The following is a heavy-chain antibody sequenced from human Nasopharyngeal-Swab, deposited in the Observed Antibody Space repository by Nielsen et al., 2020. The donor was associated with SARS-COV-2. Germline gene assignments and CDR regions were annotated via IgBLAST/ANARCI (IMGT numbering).Heavy chain of an antibody. V-gene: IGHV3-64*02. CDR3: VRGTRVFPGVDY. Sequence: ESLKISCAASGFTFSTYDMHWYRQAPGKGLEYVSAISPKGDTTFYADSVKGRFTISRANSNNTLYLQVDSLRAEDTAVYYCVRGTRVFPGVDYWGQGTLVTVSS. D-gene: IGHD2-8*02. CDR2: ISPKGDTT. CDR1: GFTFSTYD. J-gene: IGHJ4*02.